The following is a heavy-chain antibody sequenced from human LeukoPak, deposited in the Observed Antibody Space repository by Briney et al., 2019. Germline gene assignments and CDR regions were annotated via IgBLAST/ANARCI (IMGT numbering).Heavy chain of an antibody. J-gene: IGHJ4*02. CDR2: INQDGSEK. Sequence: EGSLRLSCAASGFTFNNYWMSWARQAPGKGLEWVANINQDGSEKNYVDSVKGRFTISRDNAQNSLSLQMNSLTVEDTAVYFCARDRAMDDYWGQGTLVTVSS. CDR1: GFTFNNYW. V-gene: IGHV3-7*01. CDR3: ARDRAMDDY. D-gene: IGHD5-18*01.